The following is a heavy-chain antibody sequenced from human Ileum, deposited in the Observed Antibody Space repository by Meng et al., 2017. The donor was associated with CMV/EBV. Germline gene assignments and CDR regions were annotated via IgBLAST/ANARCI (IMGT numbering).Heavy chain of an antibody. Sequence: VELVEVGGGVVPPGGSLSLSCAASGFTLSGYAMHCVRQAPGKGLEWVADISYDGSNQYYGDSVTGRFTITRDNSKNTLYLQMNSLTTEDTAVYYCVRDRGSTTYYFDYWGQGTLVTVSS. V-gene: IGHV3-30*04. CDR3: VRDRGSTTYYFDY. J-gene: IGHJ4*02. CDR2: ISYDGSNQ. CDR1: GFTLSGYA. D-gene: IGHD2-2*01.